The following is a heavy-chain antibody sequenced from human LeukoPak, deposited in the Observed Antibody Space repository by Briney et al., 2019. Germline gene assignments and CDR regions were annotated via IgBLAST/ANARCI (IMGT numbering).Heavy chain of an antibody. V-gene: IGHV3-7*01. CDR2: IKEDGSKD. CDR1: GFSFSTYW. CDR3: ARDAGGYDS. Sequence: GGSLRLSCAASGFSFSTYWMSWVRQTPGKGLEWVANIKEDGSKDYYVDYVKGRFTISRDNAKNSLYLQMNSLRVEDSAVYYCARDAGGYDSWGQGTLVTVSS. D-gene: IGHD5-12*01. J-gene: IGHJ5*01.